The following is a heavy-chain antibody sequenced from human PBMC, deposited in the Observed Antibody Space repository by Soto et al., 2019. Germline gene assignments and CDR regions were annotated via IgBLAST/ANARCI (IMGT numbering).Heavy chain of an antibody. J-gene: IGHJ4*02. D-gene: IGHD6-19*01. V-gene: IGHV4-34*01. CDR2: VDHSGST. Sequence: PSETLSLTCAVYGGAFSGYYWSWIRQPPGKGLEWIGEVDHSGSTNYNPSLKSRITISVDTSKNQFSLNLRSVTAADTAVYYCARKVSSGWYVDYWGKGTLVPVS. CDR3: ARKVSSGWYVDY. CDR1: GGAFSGYY.